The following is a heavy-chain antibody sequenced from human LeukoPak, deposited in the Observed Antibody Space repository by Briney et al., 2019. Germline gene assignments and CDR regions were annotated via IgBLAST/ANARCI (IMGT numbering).Heavy chain of an antibody. Sequence: GGSLRLSCAASGFTFSSYWMSWVCQAPGKGLEWVANIKQDGSEKYYVDSVKGRFTISRDNAKNSLYLQMNSLRAEDTAVYYCARDRLYSSSWPRAFDIWGQGTMVTVSS. CDR2: IKQDGSEK. J-gene: IGHJ3*02. V-gene: IGHV3-7*01. D-gene: IGHD6-13*01. CDR1: GFTFSSYW. CDR3: ARDRLYSSSWPRAFDI.